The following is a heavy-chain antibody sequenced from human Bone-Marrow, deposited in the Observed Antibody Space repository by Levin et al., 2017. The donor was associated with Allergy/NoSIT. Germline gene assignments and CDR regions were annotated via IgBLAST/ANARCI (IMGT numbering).Heavy chain of an antibody. D-gene: IGHD6-19*01. Sequence: GESLKISCAASGFTVSNNYVTWVRQAPVKGLEWVSLIYSGGSTYYADSVKARFTISRDNSKNTVYLQMNSLRAEDTAVYYCARDRGGERSGWYYWGQGTLVTVSS. V-gene: IGHV3-66*01. CDR1: GFTVSNNY. CDR3: ARDRGGERSGWYY. CDR2: IYSGGST. J-gene: IGHJ4*02.